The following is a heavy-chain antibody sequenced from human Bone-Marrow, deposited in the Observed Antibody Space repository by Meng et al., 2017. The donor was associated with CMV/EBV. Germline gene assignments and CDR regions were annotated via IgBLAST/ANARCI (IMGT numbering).Heavy chain of an antibody. J-gene: IGHJ4*02. Sequence: CSVSGGSVSSGSYCWSWVRQPPGKVLEWIGYIYYSVSTNYNPSLKSRVTISVDTSKDQFSLKLSSVTAADTAVYCCARIDYGADYFDYWGQGALVTVSS. CDR1: GGSVSSGSYC. CDR2: IYYSVST. D-gene: IGHD4-17*01. CDR3: ARIDYGADYFDY. V-gene: IGHV4-61*01.